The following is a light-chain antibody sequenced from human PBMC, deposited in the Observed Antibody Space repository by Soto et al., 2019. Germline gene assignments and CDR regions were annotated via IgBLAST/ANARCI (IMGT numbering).Light chain of an antibody. J-gene: IGKJ2*01. CDR2: DAS. V-gene: IGKV1-33*01. Sequence: DIQMTQSPSSLSASVGDRVTITCQASQDISNYLNWYQQKPGKAPKLLIYDASNLETGVPSRFSGSGSGTDFTFTISSLQPADVATYYCQQYDNLPYTFGPGTKLEIK. CDR3: QQYDNLPYT. CDR1: QDISNY.